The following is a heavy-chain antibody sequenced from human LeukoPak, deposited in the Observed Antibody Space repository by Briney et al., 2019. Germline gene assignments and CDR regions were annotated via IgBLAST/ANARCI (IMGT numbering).Heavy chain of an antibody. J-gene: IGHJ4*02. D-gene: IGHD6-19*01. CDR1: GFTFSSYA. V-gene: IGHV3-23*01. CDR2: ISGSGGST. CDR3: AGHLRVAGTFDY. Sequence: PGGSLRLSCAASGFTFSSYAMSWVRQAPGKGLEWVSAISGSGGSTYYADSVKGGFTISRDNSKNTLYLQMNSLRAEDTAVYYCAGHLRVAGTFDYWGQGTLVTVSS.